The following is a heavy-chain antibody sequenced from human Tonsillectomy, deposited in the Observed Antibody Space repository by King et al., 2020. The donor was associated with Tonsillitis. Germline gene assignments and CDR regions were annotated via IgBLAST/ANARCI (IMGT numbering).Heavy chain of an antibody. V-gene: IGHV1-69*01. CDR3: ARDLRSFYDSSGYYSGFDY. D-gene: IGHD3-22*01. CDR2: IIPIFGTA. J-gene: IGHJ4*02. CDR1: GGTFSSYA. Sequence: VQLVESGAEVKKPGSSVKVSCKASGGTFSSYAISWVRQAPGQGLEWMGGIIPIFGTANYAQKFQGRVTITADESTSTAYMELSSLRSEDTAVYYCARDLRSFYDSSGYYSGFDYWGQGTLVTVSS.